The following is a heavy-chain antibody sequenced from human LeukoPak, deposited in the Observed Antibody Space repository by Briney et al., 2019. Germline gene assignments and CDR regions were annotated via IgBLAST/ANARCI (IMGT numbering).Heavy chain of an antibody. J-gene: IGHJ4*02. CDR3: ARDIEAAGICFDY. CDR2: INQDGTEK. CDR1: GFIFSSYW. Sequence: GGSLILSCDASGFIFSSYWMNWVRQAPGKGPEWVANINQDGTEKYYVDSVKGRFTISRDNAQNSLYLQMNSLRAEDAAVYYCARDIEAAGICFDYWGQGILVTVSS. D-gene: IGHD6-13*01. V-gene: IGHV3-7*01.